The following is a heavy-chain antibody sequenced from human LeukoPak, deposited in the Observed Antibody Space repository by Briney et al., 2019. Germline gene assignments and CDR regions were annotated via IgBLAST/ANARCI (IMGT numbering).Heavy chain of an antibody. V-gene: IGHV3-23*01. CDR3: AKGSNTWGYYFDY. CDR2: IVGSGGTT. Sequence: GGSLRLSCAASGFIFTSYAMSWVRQAPGKGLEWVSSIVGSGGTTYYADSVKGRFTVSGDNSKNTLYLQVNSLRPEDTAVYYCAKGSNTWGYYFDYWGQGTLVTDSS. D-gene: IGHD6-13*01. CDR1: GFIFTSYA. J-gene: IGHJ4*02.